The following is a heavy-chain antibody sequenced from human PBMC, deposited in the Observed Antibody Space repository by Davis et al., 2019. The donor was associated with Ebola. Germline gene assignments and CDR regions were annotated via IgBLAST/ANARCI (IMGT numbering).Heavy chain of an antibody. CDR1: GFTFSSYG. D-gene: IGHD2-15*01. CDR2: ISGSGGST. V-gene: IGHV3-23*01. CDR3: ASGEVVVKPIDY. J-gene: IGHJ4*02. Sequence: GGSLRLSCAASGFTFSSYGMHWVRQAPGKGLEWVSAISGSGGSTYYADSVKGRFTISRDNSKNTLYLQMNSLRAEDTAVYYCASGEVVVKPIDYWGQGTLVTVSS.